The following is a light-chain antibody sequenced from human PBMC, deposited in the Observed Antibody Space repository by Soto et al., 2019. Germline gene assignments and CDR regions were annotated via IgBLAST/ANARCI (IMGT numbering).Light chain of an antibody. V-gene: IGKV3-11*01. J-gene: IGKJ2*01. CDR1: QYVSRY. CDR2: DAS. Sequence: ETVLTQSPVTLSLSPGERATFSCRASQYVSRYIAWYQQKPGQAPRLLIYDASTRATGIPARFSGSGSGTDFTLTISSLEPEDFAVYYCQQRSNWPPYTFGQGTKLEIK. CDR3: QQRSNWPPYT.